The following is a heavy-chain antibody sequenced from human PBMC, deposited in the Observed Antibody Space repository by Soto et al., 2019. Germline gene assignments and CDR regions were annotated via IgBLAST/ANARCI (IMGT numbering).Heavy chain of an antibody. D-gene: IGHD4-17*01. CDR3: AHRYYGDYSSYYDY. CDR2: IYWNDDK. J-gene: IGHJ4*02. V-gene: IGHV2-5*01. CDR1: GFSLSTSGVG. Sequence: QITLKESGPTLVKPTQTLTLTCTFSGFSLSTSGVGVGWIRQPPGKALEWLALIYWNDDKRYSPSLKSRLTITKDTSKNHVVLTMTNMDPVDTATYYCAHRYYGDYSSYYDYWGQGTLVTVSS.